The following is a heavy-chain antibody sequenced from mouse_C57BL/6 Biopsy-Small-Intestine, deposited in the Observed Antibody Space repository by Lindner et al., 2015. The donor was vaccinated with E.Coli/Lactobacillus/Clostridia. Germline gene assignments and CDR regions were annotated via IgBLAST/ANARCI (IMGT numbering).Heavy chain of an antibody. CDR1: GYSFTDYN. CDR2: INPNYGTT. D-gene: IGHD2-5*01. Sequence: VQLQESGPELVKPGASVKISCKASGYSFTDYNMNWVKQSNGKSLEWIGVINPNYGTTSYNQKFKGKATLTVDQSSSTAYTQLKSLTSEDSAVYYCARRDYYSNFFDYWGQGTTLTVSS. V-gene: IGHV1-39*01. CDR3: ARRDYYSNFFDY. J-gene: IGHJ2*01.